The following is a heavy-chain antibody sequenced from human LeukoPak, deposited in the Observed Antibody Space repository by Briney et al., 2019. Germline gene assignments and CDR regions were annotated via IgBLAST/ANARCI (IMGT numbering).Heavy chain of an antibody. CDR3: ARTHFDY. J-gene: IGHJ4*02. Sequence: QPGRSLKLSCAASGFTFSSYAMHSVRQAPGKGLERVAVISYDGSNKYYAASVKGRFPIPRDHSKNTLYLQMNSLRAEATAVYYCARTHFDYWGQGTLVTVSS. V-gene: IGHV3-30-3*01. CDR2: ISYDGSNK. CDR1: GFTFSSYA.